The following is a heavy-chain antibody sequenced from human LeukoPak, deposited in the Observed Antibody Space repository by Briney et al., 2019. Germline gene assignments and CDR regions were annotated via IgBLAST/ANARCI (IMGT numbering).Heavy chain of an antibody. V-gene: IGHV1-69*04. CDR1: GGTFSSYA. Sequence: VASVKVSCKASGGTFSSYAISWVRQAPGQGLEWMGRIIPILGIANYAQKFQGRVTITADKSTTTAYMELSSLRSEDMAVYYCARDSSSWDDAFDIWGQGTMVTVSS. CDR2: IIPILGIA. CDR3: ARDSSSWDDAFDI. J-gene: IGHJ3*02. D-gene: IGHD6-13*01.